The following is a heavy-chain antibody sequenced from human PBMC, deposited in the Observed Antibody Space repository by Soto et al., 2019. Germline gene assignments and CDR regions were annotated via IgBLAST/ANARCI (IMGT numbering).Heavy chain of an antibody. J-gene: IGHJ4*02. CDR2: ISYDGSNK. CDR3: AKGPGSSEDYFDY. CDR1: GFTFSSYG. V-gene: IGHV3-30*18. D-gene: IGHD6-6*01. Sequence: QVQLVESGGGVVQPGRSLRLSCAASGFTFSSYGMHWVRQAPGKGLEWVAVISYDGSNKYYADSVKGRFTISRDNSKNTLYLQMNSLRAEDTAVYYCAKGPGSSEDYFDYWGQGTLVTVSS.